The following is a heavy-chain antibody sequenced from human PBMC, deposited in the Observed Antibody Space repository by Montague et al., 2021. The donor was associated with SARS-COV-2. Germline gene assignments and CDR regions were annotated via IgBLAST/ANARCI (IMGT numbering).Heavy chain of an antibody. CDR1: GFTVSNYW. Sequence: SLRLSCAASGFTVSNYWMHWVRHAPGQGLLWLSHINSYETIINYVDSVKGRFTISRDIAKNTLYLQMNSLRLEDTAVYYYARGGSFGLDSWGQGTLVTGSS. J-gene: IGHJ4*02. D-gene: IGHD3-10*01. V-gene: IGHV3-74*01. CDR2: INSYETII. CDR3: ARGGSFGLDS.